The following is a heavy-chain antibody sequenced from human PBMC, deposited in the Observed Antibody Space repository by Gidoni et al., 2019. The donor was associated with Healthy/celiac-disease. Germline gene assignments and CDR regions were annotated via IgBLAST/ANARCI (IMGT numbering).Heavy chain of an antibody. Sequence: EVQLVESGGGLVQPGGSRRLSWAAAGFTYSSYWMSWVRQAPGKGLEWVANIKQGGSDKYYVDSVKGRFTLSRVNATNSLYLQMTSLRAEDTAVYSCARAVAGTPSYFDYWGQGTLVTVSS. CDR2: IKQGGSDK. CDR3: ARAVAGTPSYFDY. V-gene: IGHV3-7*04. CDR1: GFTYSSYW. J-gene: IGHJ4*02. D-gene: IGHD6-19*01.